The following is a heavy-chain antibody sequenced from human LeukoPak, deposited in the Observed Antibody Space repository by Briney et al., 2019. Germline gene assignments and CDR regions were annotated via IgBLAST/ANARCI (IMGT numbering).Heavy chain of an antibody. V-gene: IGHV3-23*01. CDR3: AKDIYDYVWGSYRYTEFDY. Sequence: GGSLRLSCAASGFTFSSCAMSWVRQAPGKGLEWVSAISGSGGSTYYADSVKGRFTISRDNSKNTLYLQMNSLRAEDTAVYYCAKDIYDYVWGSYRYTEFDYWGQGTLVTVSS. D-gene: IGHD3-16*02. CDR2: ISGSGGST. CDR1: GFTFSSCA. J-gene: IGHJ4*02.